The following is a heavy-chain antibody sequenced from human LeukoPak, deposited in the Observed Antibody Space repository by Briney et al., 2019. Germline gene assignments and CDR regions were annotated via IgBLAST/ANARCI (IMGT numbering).Heavy chain of an antibody. CDR1: GYTFTSYG. CDR3: ARGGVNSGWYSSFDY. J-gene: IGHJ4*02. D-gene: IGHD6-19*01. CDR2: ISAYNGNT. V-gene: IGHV1-18*01. Sequence: GASVKVSSKASGYTFTSYGISWVRQAPGQGLEWMGWISAYNGNTNYAQKLQGRVTMTTDTSTSTAYMELRSLRSDDTAVYYCARGGVNSGWYSSFDYWGQGTLVTVSS.